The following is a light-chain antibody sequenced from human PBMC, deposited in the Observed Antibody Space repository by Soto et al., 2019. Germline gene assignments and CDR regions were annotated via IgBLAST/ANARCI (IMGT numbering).Light chain of an antibody. V-gene: IGLV2-14*01. CDR3: SSYTSTSTPWV. Sequence: QSALTQPPSASGSPGQSVTISCTGTSSDVGGYNYVSWYQQHPGKAPKLMIYEVSNRPSGVSNRFSGSKSGNTASLTISGLQPEDEGDYYCSSYTSTSTPWVFGGGTKVTVL. J-gene: IGLJ3*02. CDR2: EVS. CDR1: SSDVGGYNY.